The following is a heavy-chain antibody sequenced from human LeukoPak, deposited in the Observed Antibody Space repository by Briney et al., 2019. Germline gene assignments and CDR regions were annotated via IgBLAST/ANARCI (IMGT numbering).Heavy chain of an antibody. CDR3: ATLLAETHFFDY. V-gene: IGHV1-24*01. CDR2: FDPEDGET. CDR1: GTYTLMELS. J-gene: IGHJ4*02. D-gene: IGHD2-15*01. Sequence: ASVKVSCKLSGTYTLMELSMHWVRQAPGKGLEWMGGFDPEDGETIYAQKFKGRVTMTEDTSTDTAYMDLSSLRSEDTALYYCATLLAETHFFDYWGQGTLVTVSS.